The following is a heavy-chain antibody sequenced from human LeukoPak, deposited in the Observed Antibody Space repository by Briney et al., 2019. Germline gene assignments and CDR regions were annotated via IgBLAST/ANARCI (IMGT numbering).Heavy chain of an antibody. V-gene: IGHV3-21*01. CDR2: ISSSSSYI. CDR1: GFTFSSYS. Sequence: GGSLRLSCAASGFTFSSYSMNWVRQAPGKGLEWVSSISSSSSYIYYADSVKGRFTISRDNAKNSLYLQMNSLRAEDTAVYYCARPGSQYSRGWYLDYWGQGTLVTVSS. J-gene: IGHJ4*02. D-gene: IGHD6-19*01. CDR3: ARPGSQYSRGWYLDY.